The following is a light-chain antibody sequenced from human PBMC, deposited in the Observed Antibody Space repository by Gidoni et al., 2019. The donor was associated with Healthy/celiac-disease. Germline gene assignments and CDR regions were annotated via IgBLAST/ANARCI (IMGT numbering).Light chain of an antibody. J-gene: IGKJ3*01. CDR1: QGISSY. V-gene: IGKV1-9*01. CDR2: AAS. CDR3: QQLNSYHPFT. Sequence: ILLPPTPSFLSAYVGDRVTITCRASQGISSYLAWDQQNPGKAPKLLIYAASTLQSGVPSRFSGSGSGTEFTLTISSLQPEDFATNYCQQLNSYHPFTFGPGTKVDIK.